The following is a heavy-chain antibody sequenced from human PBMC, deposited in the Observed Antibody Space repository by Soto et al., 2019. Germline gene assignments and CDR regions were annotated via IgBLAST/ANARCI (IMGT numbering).Heavy chain of an antibody. D-gene: IGHD6-13*01. V-gene: IGHV3-53*01. CDR3: ARDLRGYSNSWYYFGY. J-gene: IGHJ4*02. Sequence: EVQLVESGGGLIQPGGSLRLSCAASGFTVSSNYMNWVRQAPGKGLEWVSVIYSGGTTYYADSVKGRFTISRDNSKNTLYLQMNSLRAEDTAVYYCARDLRGYSNSWYYFGYWGQGTLVTVSS. CDR1: GFTVSSNY. CDR2: IYSGGTT.